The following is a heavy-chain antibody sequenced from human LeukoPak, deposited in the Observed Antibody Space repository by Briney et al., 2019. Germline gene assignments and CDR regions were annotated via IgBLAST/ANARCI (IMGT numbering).Heavy chain of an antibody. D-gene: IGHD1-7*01. CDR1: GGSISSYY. CDR3: ARDNWNYGSSMDV. Sequence: PSETLSLTCTVSGGSISSYYWSWIRQPPGKGLEWIGYIYYSGSTNYNPSLKRRVTISVDTSKNQFSLKLSSVTAADTAVYYCARDNWNYGSSMDVWGQGTTVTVSS. V-gene: IGHV4-59*01. CDR2: IYYSGST. J-gene: IGHJ6*02.